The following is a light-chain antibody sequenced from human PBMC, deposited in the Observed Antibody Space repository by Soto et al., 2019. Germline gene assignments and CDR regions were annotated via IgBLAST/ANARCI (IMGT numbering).Light chain of an antibody. CDR2: EVC. CDR1: SSDVGSYNL. CDR3: CSYAGRSTPYV. J-gene: IGLJ1*01. Sequence: QSALTQPASVSGSPGQSITISCTGTSSDVGSYNLVSWYQQYPGKAPKLMIYEVCKRPSGVSNRFSGSKSGNTASLTISGLQAEDEADYYCCSYAGRSTPYVFGTGTKLTVL. V-gene: IGLV2-23*02.